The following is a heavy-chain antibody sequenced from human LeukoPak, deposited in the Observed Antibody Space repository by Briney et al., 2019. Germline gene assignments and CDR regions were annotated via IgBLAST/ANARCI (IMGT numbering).Heavy chain of an antibody. J-gene: IGHJ4*02. Sequence: SETLSLTGAVSGGSISSNYWSWIRQPPGKGLEWIGYIYYSGSTNYNPSLKSRVTISVDTSKNQFSLKLSSVTAADTAVYYCARHTAAAGLFDYWGQGTLVTVSS. D-gene: IGHD6-13*01. CDR3: ARHTAAAGLFDY. CDR2: IYYSGST. V-gene: IGHV4-59*08. CDR1: GGSISSNY.